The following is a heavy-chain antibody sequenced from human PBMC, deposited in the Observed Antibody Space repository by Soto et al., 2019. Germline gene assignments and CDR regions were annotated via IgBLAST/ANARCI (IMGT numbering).Heavy chain of an antibody. J-gene: IGHJ5*02. CDR3: ARDLAAGDL. CDR2: INPMGGST. D-gene: IGHD6-13*01. V-gene: IGHV1-46*01. CDR1: GYTFINYY. Sequence: QEQLVQSGAEVKEPGASVKVSCKASGYTFINYYIHWVRQAPGQGLEWMAIINPMGGSTNYAQEFKGRVTLPSDTSTSTVYMELSSLRFEDTALFYCARDLAAGDLWGQGTLVTVSS.